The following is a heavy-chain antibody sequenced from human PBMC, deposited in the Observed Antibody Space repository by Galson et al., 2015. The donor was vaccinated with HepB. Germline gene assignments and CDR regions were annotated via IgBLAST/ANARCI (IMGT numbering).Heavy chain of an antibody. CDR3: AREEWFGEFPGYFDY. CDR2: INTNTGNP. J-gene: IGHJ4*02. CDR1: GGTFSSYA. D-gene: IGHD3-10*01. V-gene: IGHV7-4-1*02. Sequence: SVKVSCKASGGTFSSYAISWVRQAPGQGLEWMGWINTNTGNPTYAQGFTGRFVFSLDTSVSTAYLQISSLKAEDTAVYYCAREEWFGEFPGYFDYWGQGTLVTVSS.